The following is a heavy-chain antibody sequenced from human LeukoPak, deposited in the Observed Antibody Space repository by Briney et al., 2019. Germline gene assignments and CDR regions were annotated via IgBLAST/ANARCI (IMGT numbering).Heavy chain of an antibody. CDR2: ISWNSGSI. D-gene: IGHD6-19*01. J-gene: IGHJ4*02. V-gene: IGHV3-9*03. CDR1: GFTFDDYA. Sequence: GRSLRLSCAASGFTFDDYAMHWVRQAPGKGLEWVSGISWNSGSIGYADSVKGRFTISRDNAKNSLYLQMNSLRAEDMALYYCAKDFSPDIAVAGFCGQGTLVTVSS. CDR3: AKDFSPDIAVAGF.